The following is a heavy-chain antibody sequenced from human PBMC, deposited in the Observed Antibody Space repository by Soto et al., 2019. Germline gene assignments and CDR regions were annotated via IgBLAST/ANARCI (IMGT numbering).Heavy chain of an antibody. CDR1: GYTFISYA. CDR2: INAGNGNT. D-gene: IGHD3-16*02. J-gene: IGHJ4*02. CDR3: ARGRYSYYDYVWVSYRQGDFDY. Sequence: ASVKVSCKASGYTFISYAMHCVRQAAGQRLEWMGWINAGNGNTKYLQKFQGRVTITRDTSASTAYMELSSLRSEETAVYYCARGRYSYYDYVWVSYRQGDFDYWGQGTLGTVPS. V-gene: IGHV1-3*01.